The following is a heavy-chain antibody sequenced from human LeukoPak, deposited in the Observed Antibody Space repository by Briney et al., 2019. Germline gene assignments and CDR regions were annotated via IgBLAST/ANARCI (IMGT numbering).Heavy chain of an antibody. Sequence: PSPSLSPTRTVAGPSVISYCCSWIRPPPGKGRGWVGYIYFNGSTTYNPPLEGGVTISVASSKNQLSQKMSSVTAAATAVYYCARLRGQHNTLHSLDKYWATGYFYHFDYWGQGTLVTVSS. CDR2: IYFNGST. CDR1: GPSVISYC. CDR3: ARLRGQHNTLHSLDKYWATGYFYHFDY. V-gene: IGHV4-59*08. J-gene: IGHJ4*02. D-gene: IGHD2-8*02.